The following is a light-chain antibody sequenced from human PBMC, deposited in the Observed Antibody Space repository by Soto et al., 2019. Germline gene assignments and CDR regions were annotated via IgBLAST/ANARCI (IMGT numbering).Light chain of an antibody. CDR2: KAS. J-gene: IGKJ2*01. CDR3: QEYIGFS. CDR1: QSIGSW. Sequence: DIQMTQSPSALSASVGDRVTITCRASQSIGSWLAWFQQKPGKAPTLLVYKASNLGSDVPSRFSVSASGTEFTLTITSLPPDDFATYYCQEYIGFSFGQGTEVELK. V-gene: IGKV1-5*03.